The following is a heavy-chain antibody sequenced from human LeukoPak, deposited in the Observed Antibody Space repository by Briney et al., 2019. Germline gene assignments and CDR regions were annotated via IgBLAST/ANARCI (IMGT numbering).Heavy chain of an antibody. J-gene: IGHJ4*02. CDR1: GFTFSTYN. CDR3: ATGLPGYDLSYFTY. Sequence: GSLRLSCSASGFTFSTYNMNWVRQAPGKGLEWVSSLTTSSSSIYYADSVKGRFTISRDNAKNSLYLQMNSLGAEDTAVYYCATGLPGYDLSYFTYWGQGTLVTVSS. V-gene: IGHV3-21*01. CDR2: LTTSSSSI. D-gene: IGHD5-12*01.